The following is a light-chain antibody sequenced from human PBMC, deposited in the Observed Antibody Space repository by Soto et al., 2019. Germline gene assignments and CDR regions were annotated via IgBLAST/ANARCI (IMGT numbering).Light chain of an antibody. CDR3: AAWDVSLNGPV. Sequence: QSVLTQPPSASGTPGQRVTIFCSGSSSNIGSYTVHWYQHLPGTAPQLLIYSSNQRPSGIPDRFSGSKSGTSASLAISGLQSEDEADYYCAAWDVSLNGPVFGGGTKLTVL. V-gene: IGLV1-44*01. CDR2: SSN. J-gene: IGLJ2*01. CDR1: SSNIGSYT.